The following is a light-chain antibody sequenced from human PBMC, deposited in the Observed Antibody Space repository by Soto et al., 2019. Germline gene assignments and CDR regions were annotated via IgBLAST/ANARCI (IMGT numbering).Light chain of an antibody. CDR2: DAS. V-gene: IGKV3D-20*02. Sequence: EIVLTQSPGTLSLSPGERATLSCRASQSVSSSYLAWYQQKPGQAPRLLIYDASNRATGIPARFSGTGSGTDFTLTINNLEPEDFAVYYCQVRTNWSIAFGRGTRL. CDR1: QSVSSSY. J-gene: IGKJ5*01. CDR3: QVRTNWSIA.